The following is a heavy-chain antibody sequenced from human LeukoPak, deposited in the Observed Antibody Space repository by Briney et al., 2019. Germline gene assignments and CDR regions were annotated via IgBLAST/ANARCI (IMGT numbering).Heavy chain of an antibody. Sequence: SETLSLTCTVSGGSISSSSYYWGWIRQPPGKGLEWIGSIYYSGSTYYNPPLKSRVTISVDTSKNQFSLKLSSVTAADTAVYYCARAGGNYFDYWGQGTLVTVSS. CDR1: GGSISSSSYY. J-gene: IGHJ4*02. CDR2: IYYSGST. D-gene: IGHD3-16*01. V-gene: IGHV4-39*07. CDR3: ARAGGNYFDY.